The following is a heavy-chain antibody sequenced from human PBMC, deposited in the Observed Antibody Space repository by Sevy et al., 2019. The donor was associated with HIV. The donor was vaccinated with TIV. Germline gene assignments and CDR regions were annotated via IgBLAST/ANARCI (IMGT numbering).Heavy chain of an antibody. CDR2: IYYSGST. Sequence: SETLSLTCTVSGGSISSYYWSWIRQPPGKGLEWIGYIYYSGSTNYNPSLKSRVTISVDTSKNQFSLKLSSVTAADTAVYYWARGKLSSGWYSLSWALSHKNYYYYYYMDVWGKGTTVTVSS. D-gene: IGHD6-13*01. CDR3: ARGKLSSGWYSLSWALSHKNYYYYYYMDV. CDR1: GGSISSYY. V-gene: IGHV4-59*01. J-gene: IGHJ6*03.